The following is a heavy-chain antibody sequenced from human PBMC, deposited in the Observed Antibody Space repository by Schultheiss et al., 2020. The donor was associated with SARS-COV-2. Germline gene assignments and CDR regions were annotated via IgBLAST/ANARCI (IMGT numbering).Heavy chain of an antibody. CDR3: ARSTVTRMREDYYYYYMDV. CDR1: GFTFSSYG. Sequence: GGSLRLSCAASGFTFSSYGMHWVRQAPGKGLEWVSVIYSGGSTYYADSVKGRFTISRDNSKNTLYLQMNSLRAEDTAVYYCARSTVTRMREDYYYYYMDVWGKGTTVTVSS. V-gene: IGHV3-NL1*01. CDR2: IYSGGST. D-gene: IGHD4-17*01. J-gene: IGHJ6*03.